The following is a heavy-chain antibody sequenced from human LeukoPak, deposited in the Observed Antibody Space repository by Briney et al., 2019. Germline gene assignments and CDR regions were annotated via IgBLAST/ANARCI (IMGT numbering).Heavy chain of an antibody. CDR1: GFTVSSNY. J-gene: IGHJ4*02. Sequence: GRSLRLSCAASGFTVSSNYMSWVRQAPGKGLEWVSVIYSGGSTYYADSVKGRFTISRDNSKNTLYLQMNSLRAEDTAVYYCAGLGWLQFFFRKHFDYWGREPWSPSPQ. CDR2: IYSGGST. D-gene: IGHD5-24*01. V-gene: IGHV3-66*01. CDR3: AGLGWLQFFFRKHFDY.